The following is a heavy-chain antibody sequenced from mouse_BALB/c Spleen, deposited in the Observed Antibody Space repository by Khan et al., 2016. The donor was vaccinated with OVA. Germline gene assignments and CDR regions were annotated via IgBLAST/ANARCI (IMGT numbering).Heavy chain of an antibody. CDR1: GFIFPSSW. J-gene: IGHJ2*01. CDR3: AREEALYYVDY. V-gene: IGHV1S132*01. CDR2: IYPGTNNT. D-gene: IGHD3-2*02. Sequence: VQLQQSGAELVRPGASVKLSCKTSGFIFPSSWIHWVQQRSGQGLEWIARIYPGTNNTYYNQQLTDQATLTADKASSTAYMQISSLKSEDSAVYFCAREEALYYVDYWGQGTTLTVSS.